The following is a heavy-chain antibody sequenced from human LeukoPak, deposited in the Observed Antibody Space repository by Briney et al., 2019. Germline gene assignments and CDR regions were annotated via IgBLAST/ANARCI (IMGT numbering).Heavy chain of an antibody. CDR2: THYRSKWSS. Sequence: SQTLSLTCAISGDSVFSNNAAWNWIRQSPSRGLEWLGRTHYRSKWSSDYAVSVKSRITINPDTSRNQFSLQLNSVTPEDTAVYYCARSRTVVTATTFDYWGQGTLVTVSS. CDR1: GDSVFSNNAA. V-gene: IGHV6-1*01. J-gene: IGHJ4*02. CDR3: ARSRTVVTATTFDY. D-gene: IGHD2-15*01.